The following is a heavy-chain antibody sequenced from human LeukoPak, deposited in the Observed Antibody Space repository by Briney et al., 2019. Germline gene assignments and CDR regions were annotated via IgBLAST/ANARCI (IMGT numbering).Heavy chain of an antibody. CDR1: GFTFSTYS. D-gene: IGHD3-22*01. Sequence: GGSLRLSCAASGFTFSTYSMNWVRQAPGKGLEWVSYISSSSSTIYYADSVKGRFTISRDNAKNSLYLQMDSLRAEDTAVYYCARGSTYYDSSGQVPFDYWGQGTLVTVSS. CDR3: ARGSTYYDSSGQVPFDY. V-gene: IGHV3-48*01. J-gene: IGHJ4*02. CDR2: ISSSSSTI.